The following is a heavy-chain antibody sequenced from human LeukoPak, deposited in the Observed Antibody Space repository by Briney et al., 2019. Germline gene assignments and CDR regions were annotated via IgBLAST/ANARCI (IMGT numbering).Heavy chain of an antibody. V-gene: IGHV4-30-4*01. J-gene: IGHJ4*02. D-gene: IGHD2-2*01. CDR1: GGSISSAASS. CDR3: AREVSCGSTSCDDY. CDR2: IYYSGTT. Sequence: PSQTLSLTCTVSGGSISSAASSWSWIRQPPGKGLEWIGFIYYSGTTYYNPSPKSRVTITVDTSKNQSSLLLSPVTTAETAAYYCAREVSCGSTSCDDYWGQGTLVTVSS.